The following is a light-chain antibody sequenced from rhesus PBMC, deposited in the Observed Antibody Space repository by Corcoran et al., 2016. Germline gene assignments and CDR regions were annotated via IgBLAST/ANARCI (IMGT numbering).Light chain of an antibody. V-gene: IGKV1-21*01. Sequence: DIQMTQSPSSLSASVGDKVTITCRASQGISTWLAWYQQQPGKALQLLIYKASSLQSGVPTSFSGSGAGTEFTLTISSLQPEDFAPYDCQQCNTPPWTFGQGTRVEIK. CDR3: QQCNTPPWT. J-gene: IGKJ1*01. CDR2: KAS. CDR1: QGISTW.